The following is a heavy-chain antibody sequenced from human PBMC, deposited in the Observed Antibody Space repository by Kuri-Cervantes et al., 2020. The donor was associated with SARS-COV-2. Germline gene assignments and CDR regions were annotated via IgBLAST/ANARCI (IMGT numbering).Heavy chain of an antibody. CDR2: LWEDGSNE. J-gene: IGHJ4*02. V-gene: IGHV3-33*08. D-gene: IGHD2-8*01. CDR1: GFTFSTFG. CDR3: ARAVYNSGFFDF. Sequence: GESLKISCAASGFTFSTFGMHWVRQAPGKGPEWVAGLWEDGSNEKYAGSVKGRFSISRDNSKKMLYLQMNSLRDEDTAVYYCARAVYNSGFFDFWGQGTLVTVSS.